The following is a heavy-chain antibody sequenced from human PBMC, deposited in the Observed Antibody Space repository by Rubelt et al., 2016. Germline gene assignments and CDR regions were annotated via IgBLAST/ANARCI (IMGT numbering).Heavy chain of an antibody. CDR3: AILPAAGSWGVSDL. CDR2: IRSSSSYI. CDR1: GFTVSSNY. V-gene: IGHV3-21*01. J-gene: IGHJ5*02. D-gene: IGHD6-13*01. Sequence: GGGLVQPGGSLRLSCAASGFTVSSNYMSWVRQAPGNGLEWVSSIRSSSSYIYYAASVKGRFPISRDNSKNTVYLQMNSLRAEDTAVYYCAILPAAGSWGVSDLWGKGTLVTVSS.